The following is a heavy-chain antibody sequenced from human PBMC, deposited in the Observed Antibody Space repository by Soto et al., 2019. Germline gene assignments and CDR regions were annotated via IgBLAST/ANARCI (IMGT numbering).Heavy chain of an antibody. CDR3: AKHAEYQLVSWFDP. J-gene: IGHJ5*02. Sequence: EVQLLESGGGLVQPGGSLRLSCADSGFSFSTYAMSWVRRAPGKGLEWVSGISAGGGNTYYADSVRGRFTISRDNSKDTLYLQITSLRAEDTAFYYCAKHAEYQLVSWFDPWGQGTLVTVSS. D-gene: IGHD2-2*01. CDR1: GFSFSTYA. V-gene: IGHV3-23*01. CDR2: ISAGGGNT.